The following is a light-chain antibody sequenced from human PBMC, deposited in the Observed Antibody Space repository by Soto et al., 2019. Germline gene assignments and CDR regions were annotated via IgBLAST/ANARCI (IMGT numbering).Light chain of an antibody. CDR3: QQYNNWPPIT. CDR2: GAS. V-gene: IGKV3-15*01. Sequence: VLTQSPATLSVSPGERATLSCRASQSVSSKLAWYQQKSGQAPRLLIYGASTRATGIPDRFSGSGSGTDFTLTISRLAPEDFAVYYCQQYNNWPPITFGQGTRLEIK. J-gene: IGKJ5*01. CDR1: QSVSSK.